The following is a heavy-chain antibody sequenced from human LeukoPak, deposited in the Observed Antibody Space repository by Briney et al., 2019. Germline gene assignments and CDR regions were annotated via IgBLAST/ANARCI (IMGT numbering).Heavy chain of an antibody. V-gene: IGHV4-59*12. Sequence: PSETLSLTCTVSGGSISSYYWNWIRQPPGKGLEWIGYIYYSGSTNYNPSLKSRVTISVDTSKNQFSLKLTSVTAADTAVYYCARDSGSGSYYPYWGQGTLVTVSS. CDR3: ARDSGSGSYYPY. CDR1: GGSISSYY. J-gene: IGHJ4*02. CDR2: IYYSGST. D-gene: IGHD1-26*01.